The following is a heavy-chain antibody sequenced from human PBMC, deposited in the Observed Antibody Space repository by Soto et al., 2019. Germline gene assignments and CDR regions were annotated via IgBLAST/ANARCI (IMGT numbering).Heavy chain of an antibody. J-gene: IGHJ4*02. CDR3: ARSRNRLPRGVIMSPFFY. Sequence: ASVKVSCKAIGYSFTRHYMHWVRQAPGQGLEWMGTIFPGGVNIAYAQKFEGRVTMTKDTTTSTVYMELNSLTSEDTAVYYCARSRNRLPRGVIMSPFFYWAQGTLVTVSS. D-gene: IGHD3-10*01. CDR1: GYSFTRHY. CDR2: IFPGGVNI. V-gene: IGHV1-46*01.